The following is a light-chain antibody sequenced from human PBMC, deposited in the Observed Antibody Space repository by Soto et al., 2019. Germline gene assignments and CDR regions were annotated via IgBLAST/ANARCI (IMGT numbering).Light chain of an antibody. CDR1: SSDVGGYNY. J-gene: IGLJ1*01. Sequence: QSALTQPASXXXSXXXXXXISCTGTSSDVGGYNYVSWYQQHPGKAPKLMIYEVSNRPSGVYNRFSGSKSGNTASLTISGLQAEDEADYYCSSYTSSSIDYVFGTGTKLTVL. V-gene: IGLV2-14*01. CDR2: EVS. CDR3: SSYTSSSIDYV.